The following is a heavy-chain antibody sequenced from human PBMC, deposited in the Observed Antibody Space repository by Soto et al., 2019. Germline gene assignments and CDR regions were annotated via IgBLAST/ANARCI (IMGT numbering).Heavy chain of an antibody. CDR3: ARMETFGSLNWFDP. V-gene: IGHV1-8*01. J-gene: IGHJ5*02. Sequence: ASVKVSCKASGYSFANNDVSWVRQATGQGLGWMGWMNPGSGDTGYAQKFQGRVTMTRDISIATAYMELSSLRSDDTAIYYCARMETFGSLNWFDPWGQGTLVTVSS. CDR2: MNPGSGDT. D-gene: IGHD3-16*01. CDR1: GYSFANND.